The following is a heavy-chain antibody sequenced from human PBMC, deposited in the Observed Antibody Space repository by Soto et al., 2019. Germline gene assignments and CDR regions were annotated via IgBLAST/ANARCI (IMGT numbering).Heavy chain of an antibody. CDR3: ATNHDDISGRTPLLFDS. V-gene: IGHV4-31*03. D-gene: IGHD3-22*01. CDR2: IHYSGST. CDR1: GDSIGTGGYY. J-gene: IGHJ4*02. Sequence: QVQLQESGPGLVKPSQTLSLTCTVSGDSIGTGGYYWDWIRQHPGKGPEWIGYIHYSGSTYYNPSLKRRLTTSLDTSKNQFSLHLSSVTAADTAVYYCATNHDDISGRTPLLFDSWGQGTLVTVSS.